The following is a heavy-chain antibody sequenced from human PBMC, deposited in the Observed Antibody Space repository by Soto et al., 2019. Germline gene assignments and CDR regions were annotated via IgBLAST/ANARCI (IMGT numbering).Heavy chain of an antibody. CDR2: IYYSGST. Sequence: SETLSLTCTVSGGSISSGDYYWSWIRQPPGKGLEWIGYIYYSGSTYYNPSLKSRVTISVDTSKNQFSLKLSSVTAADTAVYYCAGPGIRGYSSFDYWGQGTLVTVSS. D-gene: IGHD5-12*01. J-gene: IGHJ4*02. CDR3: AGPGIRGYSSFDY. CDR1: GGSISSGDYY. V-gene: IGHV4-30-4*01.